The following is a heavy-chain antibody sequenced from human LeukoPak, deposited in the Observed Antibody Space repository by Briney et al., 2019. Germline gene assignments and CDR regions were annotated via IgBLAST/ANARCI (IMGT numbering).Heavy chain of an antibody. CDR1: GYTFTSYS. Sequence: ASVKVSCKASGYTFTSYSINWVRRAPGQGLEWMGWISPSNGDTSYAQKVQDRVTMTTDTSTRTVYMELRSLGSDDTAIYYCARDSGWELRHFFFDDWGQGTLVIVSS. V-gene: IGHV1-18*04. CDR2: ISPSNGDT. J-gene: IGHJ4*02. D-gene: IGHD4-23*01. CDR3: ARDSGWELRHFFFDD.